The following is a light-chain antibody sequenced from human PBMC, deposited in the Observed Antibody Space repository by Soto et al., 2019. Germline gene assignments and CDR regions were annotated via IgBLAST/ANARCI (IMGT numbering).Light chain of an antibody. V-gene: IGLV2-11*01. J-gene: IGLJ1*01. Sequence: QSALTQPRSVSGSPGQSVTISCTGTSSDGGCYNYVPWYQQPPGKAPRDMIYDVSERPSGVPDRFSGSKSGNTASLTISGLQAEDEADYYCCSYAGSPRYVFGTGTKLTVL. CDR2: DVS. CDR1: SSDGGCYNY. CDR3: CSYAGSPRYV.